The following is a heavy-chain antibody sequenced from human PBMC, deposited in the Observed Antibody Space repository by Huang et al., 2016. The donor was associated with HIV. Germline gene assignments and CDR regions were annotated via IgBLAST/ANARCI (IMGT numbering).Heavy chain of an antibody. CDR1: TFTFGAYW. J-gene: IGHJ6*02. CDR2: IKQDKGEK. CDR3: ATKTAGMDI. V-gene: IGHV3-7*01. Sequence: VESGGRSVQPGGSLKLSCVGSTFTFGAYWMSWVRQPPGKGLKWVANIKQDKGEKYYADSVKGRFNISRDNARKVLFLEMDNLRVEDTAMYFCATKTAGMDIWGQGTTVTVSS. D-gene: IGHD1-7*01.